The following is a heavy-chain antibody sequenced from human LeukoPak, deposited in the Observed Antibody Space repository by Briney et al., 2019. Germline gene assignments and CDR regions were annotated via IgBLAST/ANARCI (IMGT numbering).Heavy chain of an antibody. D-gene: IGHD3-22*01. CDR1: GETLTELS. J-gene: IGHJ4*02. CDR3: ARGELGDSSGFSFFDY. CDR2: VIAIFGRV. V-gene: IGHV1-69*05. Sequence: GASVKVSCKVSGETLTELSIHWVRQAPGQGLEWMGGVIAIFGRVKYGQKFQGRATITTDESTSTAYMELSSLTSEDTGVYYCARGELGDSSGFSFFDYWGQGTLVTVSS.